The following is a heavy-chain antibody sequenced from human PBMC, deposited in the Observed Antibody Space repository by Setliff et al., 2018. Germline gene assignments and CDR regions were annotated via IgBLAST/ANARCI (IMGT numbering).Heavy chain of an antibody. Sequence: SETLSLTCTVSGGSISSYYWSWIRQPAGKGLEWIGHIYIGGSANYNPSLKSRVSISVDTSKNQFSLKLSSVTAADTAVYYCARESRYYYDNLGTLDYWGQGTLVSVSS. D-gene: IGHD3-22*01. CDR2: IYIGGSA. CDR3: ARESRYYYDNLGTLDY. CDR1: GGSISSYY. V-gene: IGHV4-4*07. J-gene: IGHJ4*02.